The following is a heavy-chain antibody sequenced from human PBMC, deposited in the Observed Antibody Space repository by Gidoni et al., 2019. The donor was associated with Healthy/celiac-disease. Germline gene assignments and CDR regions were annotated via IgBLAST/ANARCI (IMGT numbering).Heavy chain of an antibody. CDR2: ISYDGSNK. V-gene: IGHV3-30*18. D-gene: IGHD6-13*01. Sequence: QVQLVESGGGVVQPGRSLRLSCSASGFTFSSYGMHWVRQAPGKGLEWVAVISYDGSNKYYADSVKGRFTISRDNSKNTLYLQMNSLRAEDTAVYYCAKDKRRLYSSSCCVDYWGQGTLVTVSS. CDR3: AKDKRRLYSSSCCVDY. CDR1: GFTFSSYG. J-gene: IGHJ4*02.